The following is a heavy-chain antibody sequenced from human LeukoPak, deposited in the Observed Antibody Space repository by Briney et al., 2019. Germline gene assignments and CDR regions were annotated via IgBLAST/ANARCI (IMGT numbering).Heavy chain of an antibody. CDR1: GFTFSDYS. CDR3: TRDEKDSSRYHLGHYFDY. J-gene: IGHJ4*02. CDR2: ISSSGRTI. Sequence: GGSLRLSCAASGFTFSDYSMSWIRQAPGKGLEWVSYISSSGRTINYADSVKGRFTISRDNAENSLYLQMNSLRAEDTAVYYCTRDEKDSSRYHLGHYFDYWGQGTLVTVSS. D-gene: IGHD3-22*01. V-gene: IGHV3-11*04.